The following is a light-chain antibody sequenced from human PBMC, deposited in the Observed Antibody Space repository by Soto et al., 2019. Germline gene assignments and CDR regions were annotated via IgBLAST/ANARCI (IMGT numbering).Light chain of an antibody. J-gene: IGLJ2*01. CDR1: SSDVGGYNY. V-gene: IGLV2-14*01. CDR3: SSYTCSNTPVV. Sequence: QSALTQPASVSGSPGQSITISCTGTSSDVGGYNYVFWYQQHPGKAPNLIIFDVSNRASGVSNRFSGSKSCNSASLTISGLHAEEEADYYCSSYTCSNTPVVFGGGTKVTVL. CDR2: DVS.